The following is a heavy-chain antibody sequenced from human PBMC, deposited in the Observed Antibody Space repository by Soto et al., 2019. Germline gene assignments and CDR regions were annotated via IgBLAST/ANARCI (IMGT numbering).Heavy chain of an antibody. CDR2: VYHSGTT. V-gene: IGHV4-31*02. J-gene: IGHJ4*02. D-gene: IGHD1-7*01. Sequence: GGYYWTWIRQHPGKGLEWIGYVYHSGTTDYNPSLKGRVTISVDTSKNQFSMKLTSVTAADTAVYYCARSSNWNFFSDSWGQGTLVTVSS. CDR3: ARSSNWNFFSDS. CDR1: GGYY.